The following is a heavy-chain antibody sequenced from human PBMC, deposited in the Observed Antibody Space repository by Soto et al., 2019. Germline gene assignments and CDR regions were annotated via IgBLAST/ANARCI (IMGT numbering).Heavy chain of an antibody. J-gene: IGHJ3*02. CDR3: ARGLTGYYDSSGLGAFDI. CDR1: GGTFSSYA. CDR2: IIPIFGTA. Sequence: GASVKVSCKASGGTFSSYAISWVRQAPGQGLEWMGGIIPIFGTANYAQKFQGRVTITADKSTSTAYMELSSLRSEDTAVYYCARGLTGYYDSSGLGAFDIWGQGTMVT. V-gene: IGHV1-69*06. D-gene: IGHD3-22*01.